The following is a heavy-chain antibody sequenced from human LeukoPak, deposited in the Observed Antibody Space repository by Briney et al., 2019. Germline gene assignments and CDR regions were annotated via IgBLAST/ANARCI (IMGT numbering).Heavy chain of an antibody. CDR1: GYTFTGYY. J-gene: IGHJ4*02. V-gene: IGHV1-2*06. D-gene: IGHD3-22*01. Sequence: GAPVKVSCKASGYTFTGYYMHWVRQAPGQGLEWMGRINPNSGGTNYAQKFQGRVTMTRDTSISTAYMELSRLRSDDTAVYYCARSYYDSSGYNYWGQGTLVTVSS. CDR3: ARSYYDSSGYNY. CDR2: INPNSGGT.